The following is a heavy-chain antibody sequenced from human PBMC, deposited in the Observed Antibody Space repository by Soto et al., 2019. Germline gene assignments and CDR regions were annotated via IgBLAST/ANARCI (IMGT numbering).Heavy chain of an antibody. CDR2: INHSGST. CDR1: GGSFSGYY. V-gene: IGHV4-34*01. D-gene: IGHD3-10*01. Sequence: SETLSLTCAVYGGSFSGYYWSWIRQPPGKGLEWIGEINHSGSTNYNPSLKSRVTISVDTSKNQFSLKLSFVTAADTAVYYCAIGDQDITMVRGVLFDLWGRGTLVTVSS. J-gene: IGHJ2*01. CDR3: AIGDQDITMVRGVLFDL.